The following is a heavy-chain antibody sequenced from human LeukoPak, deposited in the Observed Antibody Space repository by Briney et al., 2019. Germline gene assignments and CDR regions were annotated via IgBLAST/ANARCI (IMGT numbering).Heavy chain of an antibody. CDR3: ARDPGSLDTAMAFDY. V-gene: IGHV1-69*05. CDR1: GGTFSRHA. D-gene: IGHD5-18*01. CDR2: IIPIFGTA. J-gene: IGHJ4*02. Sequence: SAKVSCKASGGTFSRHAISWVRQAPGQGLEWMGRIIPIFGTANYAQKFQGRVTITTDESTSTAYMELSSLRSEDTAVYYCARDPGSLDTAMAFDYWGQGTLVTVSS.